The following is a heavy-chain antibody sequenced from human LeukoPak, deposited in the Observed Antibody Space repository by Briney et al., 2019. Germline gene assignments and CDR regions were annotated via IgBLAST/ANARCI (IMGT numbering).Heavy chain of an antibody. CDR2: ISHTGGSP. J-gene: IGHJ6*03. D-gene: IGHD2-15*01. Sequence: AGGSLRLSCAASGITFSSYGMSWIRQAPGKGLEWVSSISHTGGSPYYADSVKGRFTVSRDNSENTLYLQMNSLTVDDTAIYYCAKNADRGAYCRGGSCYPYYYYYMDVWGTGTTVTISS. CDR3: AKNADRGAYCRGGSCYPYYYYYMDV. CDR1: GITFSSYG. V-gene: IGHV3-23*01.